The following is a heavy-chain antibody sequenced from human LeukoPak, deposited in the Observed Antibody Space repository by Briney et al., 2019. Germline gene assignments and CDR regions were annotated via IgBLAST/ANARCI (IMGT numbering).Heavy chain of an antibody. CDR2: INAGNGNT. D-gene: IGHD3-3*01. CDR3: ARDLYDFWSGYRSPTYYFDY. V-gene: IGHV1-3*01. J-gene: IGHJ4*02. Sequence: ASVKVSCKASGYTFTSHAMHWVRQAPGQSLEWMGWINAGNGNTKYSQKFQGRVTITRDTSASAAYMELSSLRSEDTAVYYCARDLYDFWSGYRSPTYYFDYWGQGTLVTVSS. CDR1: GYTFTSHA.